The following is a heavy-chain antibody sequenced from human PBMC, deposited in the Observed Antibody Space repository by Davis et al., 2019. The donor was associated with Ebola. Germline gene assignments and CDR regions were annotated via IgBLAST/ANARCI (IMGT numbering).Heavy chain of an antibody. CDR1: GFSLTNARMG. J-gene: IGHJ6*02. CDR3: ARMIVVRRGLTIYYYNGMDV. Sequence: SGPTLVKPTETLTLTCTVSGFSLTNARMGVSWIRQAPGKGLEWLAHIFSNDQKSYNTSLKNRLTISEDTSTGQVVLTMTNMDPVDTATYYCARMIVVRRGLTIYYYNGMDVWGQGTAVTVSS. V-gene: IGHV2-26*01. D-gene: IGHD2-21*01. CDR2: IFSNDQK.